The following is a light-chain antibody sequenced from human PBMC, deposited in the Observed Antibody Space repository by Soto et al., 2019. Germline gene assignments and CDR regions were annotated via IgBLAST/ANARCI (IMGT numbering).Light chain of an antibody. Sequence: QSVLTQPPSVSVAPGQRVTISCTGSRSNIGAGYDVHWYQPRPGTAPKLLIYGNSNRPSGVPDRCSGSKSGTSASLAITGLQAEDEADYYCQSYDSSLSGSVFGGGTKLTVL. CDR1: RSNIGAGYD. V-gene: IGLV1-40*01. J-gene: IGLJ2*01. CDR2: GNS. CDR3: QSYDSSLSGSV.